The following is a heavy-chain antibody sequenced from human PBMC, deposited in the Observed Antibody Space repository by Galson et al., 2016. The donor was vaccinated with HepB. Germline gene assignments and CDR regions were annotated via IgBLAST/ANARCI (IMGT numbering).Heavy chain of an antibody. Sequence: SLRLSCAASGFRFSTYGMHWDRQAPGTGLEWVAVISYDGSNKYYADSVKGRFTISRDNSKNTLYLQMNSLRAEDTAVYYCAKVSVWYGISHGSFDYWGQGTLVTVSS. D-gene: IGHD3-16*01. CDR2: ISYDGSNK. CDR1: GFRFSTYG. V-gene: IGHV3-30*18. J-gene: IGHJ4*02. CDR3: AKVSVWYGISHGSFDY.